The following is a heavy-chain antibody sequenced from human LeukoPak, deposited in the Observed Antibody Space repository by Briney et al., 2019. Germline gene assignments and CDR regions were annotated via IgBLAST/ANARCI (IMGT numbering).Heavy chain of an antibody. D-gene: IGHD1-26*01. CDR2: ISYDGSNK. V-gene: IGHV3-30*18. Sequence: GGSLRLSCVASGFTFSSYGMHWVRQAPGKGLEWAAVISYDGSNKYYADSVKGRFTISRDNSRNTLYLQMNSLRVEDTAVYYCAKDSLRERIVGSTTRGVNDYWGQGTLVTVSS. CDR3: AKDSLRERIVGSTTRGVNDY. J-gene: IGHJ4*02. CDR1: GFTFSSYG.